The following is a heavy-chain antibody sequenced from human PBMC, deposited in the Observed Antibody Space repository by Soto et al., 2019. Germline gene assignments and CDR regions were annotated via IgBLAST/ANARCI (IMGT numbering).Heavy chain of an antibody. CDR1: GVPSCSYW. V-gene: IGHV3-7*01. J-gene: IGHJ6*02. Sequence: AVVPMIVSCGASGVPSCSYWMSCVRQAPGKGLEWLATIKWDASEKKYAVSVKGRFTISRDNSKNTLDLQMNSLRAEDTAVYYCAREFTYGMDVWGQGTTVTVSS. CDR2: IKWDASEK. CDR3: AREFTYGMDV.